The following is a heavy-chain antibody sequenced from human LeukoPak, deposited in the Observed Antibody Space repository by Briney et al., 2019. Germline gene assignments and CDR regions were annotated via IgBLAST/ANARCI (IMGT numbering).Heavy chain of an antibody. D-gene: IGHD5-12*01. Sequence: SETLSLTCTVSGGSISSSSYYWGWIRQPPGKGLEWIGSIYYSGSTYYNPSLESRVTISVDTSKNQFSLKLSSVTAADTAVYYCARQDGATIRDWFDPWGQGTLVTVSS. CDR2: IYYSGST. CDR3: ARQDGATIRDWFDP. J-gene: IGHJ5*02. V-gene: IGHV4-39*01. CDR1: GGSISSSSYY.